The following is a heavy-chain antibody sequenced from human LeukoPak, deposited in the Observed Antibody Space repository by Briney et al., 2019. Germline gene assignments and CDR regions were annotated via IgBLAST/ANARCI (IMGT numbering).Heavy chain of an antibody. CDR2: IIPIFGTA. CDR3: WTERIVLIVCAIIIYIDY. Sequence: SSVKVSCKVSGGTFSSYAISWVRQDPGQGLEWIGGIIPIFGTANYAQKFQGRVTITADESTSTAYMELSSLGSQGPAVDFCWTERIVLIVCAIIIYIDYWGQGTLVTVYS. J-gene: IGHJ4*02. D-gene: IGHD2-8*01. V-gene: IGHV1-69*01. CDR1: GGTFSSYA.